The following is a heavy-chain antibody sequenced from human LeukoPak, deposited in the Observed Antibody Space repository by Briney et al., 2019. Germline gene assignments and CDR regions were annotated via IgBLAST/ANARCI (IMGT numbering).Heavy chain of an antibody. V-gene: IGHV1-2*02. CDR1: GYTFTGYY. CDR2: INPNSGGT. Sequence: GASVKVSCKASGYTFTGYYMHWVRQAPGQGLEWMGWINPNSGGTNYAQKFQGRVTMTRDTSISTAYMELRSDDTAVYYCATSSGYYVGFIQYWGQGTLVTVSS. D-gene: IGHD3-22*01. J-gene: IGHJ1*01. CDR3: ATSSGYYVGFIQY.